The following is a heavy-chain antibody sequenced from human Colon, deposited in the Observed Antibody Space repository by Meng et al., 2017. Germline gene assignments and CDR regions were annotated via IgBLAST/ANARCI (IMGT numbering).Heavy chain of an antibody. V-gene: IGHV4-39*07. D-gene: IGHD5-12*01. Sequence: GSLRLSCTVSGGSISSSSYYWGWIRQPPGKGLEWIGSIYYSGSTYYNPSLKSRVTISVDTSKNQFSLKLSSVTAADTAVYYCARVGRRYSAYWGQGTLVTVSS. J-gene: IGHJ4*02. CDR3: ARVGRRYSAY. CDR1: GGSISSSSYY. CDR2: IYYSGST.